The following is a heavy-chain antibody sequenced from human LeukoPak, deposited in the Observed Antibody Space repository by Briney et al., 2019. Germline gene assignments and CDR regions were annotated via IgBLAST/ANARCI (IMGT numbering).Heavy chain of an antibody. CDR3: ARIESSSSWPDY. Sequence: SETLSLTCTVSGGSISSYYWGWIRQPPGKGLEWIGSIYYSGSTYYNPSLKSRVTISVDTSENQFSLKLSSVTAADTAVYYCARIESSSSWPDYWGQGTLVTVSS. CDR1: GGSISSYY. V-gene: IGHV4-39*01. J-gene: IGHJ4*02. CDR2: IYYSGST. D-gene: IGHD6-13*01.